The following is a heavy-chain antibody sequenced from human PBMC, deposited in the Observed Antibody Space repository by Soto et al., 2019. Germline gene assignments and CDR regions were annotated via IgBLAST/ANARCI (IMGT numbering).Heavy chain of an antibody. CDR3: TTDRHTIFGVVIMGY. J-gene: IGHJ4*02. CDR2: MNPNSGNT. Sequence: ASVKVSCKASGYTFTSSDINWGRQATGQGLEWMGWMNPNSGNTGYAQKFQGRVTMTRNTSISTAYMELSSLRSEDTAVYYCTTDRHTIFGVVIMGYWGQGTLVTVSS. CDR1: GYTFTSSD. D-gene: IGHD3-3*01. V-gene: IGHV1-8*01.